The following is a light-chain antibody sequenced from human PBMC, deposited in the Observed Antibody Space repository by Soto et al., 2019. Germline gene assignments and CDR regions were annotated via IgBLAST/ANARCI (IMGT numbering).Light chain of an antibody. CDR3: QQYNDWPLT. V-gene: IGKV3-15*01. Sequence: EIVMTQSPVTLSVSPGERVTLSCRASQSVSSNLAWYQQKPGQAPSLLIYGAFTRATGIPARFSGTGSGTEFTLTISSLQSEDCALDYCQQYNDWPLTFGQGTKVDIK. CDR1: QSVSSN. J-gene: IGKJ1*01. CDR2: GAF.